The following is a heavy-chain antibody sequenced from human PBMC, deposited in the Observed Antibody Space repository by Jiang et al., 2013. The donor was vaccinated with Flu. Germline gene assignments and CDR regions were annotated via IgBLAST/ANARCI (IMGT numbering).Heavy chain of an antibody. Sequence: SVSSNSVAWNWIRQSPSRGLEWLGRTYYRSKWYNDYAVSVKSRITINPDTSKNQFSLHLNSVTPEDTAVYYCARTRDGYNDYWGQGTLVTVSS. CDR1: SVSSNSVA. V-gene: IGHV6-1*01. J-gene: IGHJ4*02. CDR3: ARTRDGYNDY. D-gene: IGHD5-24*01. CDR2: TYYRSKWYN.